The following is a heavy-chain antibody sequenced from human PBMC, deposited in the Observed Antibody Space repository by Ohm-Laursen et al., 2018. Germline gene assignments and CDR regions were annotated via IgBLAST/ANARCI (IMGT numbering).Heavy chain of an antibody. D-gene: IGHD6-13*01. CDR1: GFTFSPTG. CDR2: ISFTSDP. V-gene: IGHV3-69-1*01. Sequence: SLRLSCSASGFTFSPTGMTWVRQAPGKGLEWVSTISFTSDPYYAESLRGRFTVSRGNTRNSVYLQMNSLRDEDTGVYYCARDGSGWSRDVWGQGTTVIVSS. J-gene: IGHJ6*02. CDR3: ARDGSGWSRDV.